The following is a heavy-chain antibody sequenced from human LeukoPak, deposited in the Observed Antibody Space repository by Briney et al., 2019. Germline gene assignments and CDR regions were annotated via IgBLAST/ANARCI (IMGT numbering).Heavy chain of an antibody. Sequence: GGSLRLSCAASGFTFSSYAMSWVRQAPGKGLEWVSAISGSGGSTYYADSVKGRFTISRDNSKNTLYLQMNSLRAEDTAVYYCAKALSSGGSRSSDYWGQGTLVTVSS. V-gene: IGHV3-23*01. CDR2: ISGSGGST. J-gene: IGHJ4*02. CDR3: AKALSSGGSRSSDY. CDR1: GFTFSSYA. D-gene: IGHD2-15*01.